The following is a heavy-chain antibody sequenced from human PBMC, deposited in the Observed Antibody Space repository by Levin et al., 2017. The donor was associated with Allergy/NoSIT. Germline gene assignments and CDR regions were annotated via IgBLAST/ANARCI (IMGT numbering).Heavy chain of an antibody. CDR3: ARVGYDFWSGYYSMDV. D-gene: IGHD3-3*01. J-gene: IGHJ6*04. Sequence: VASVKVSCKASGYTFTSYGISWVRQAPGQGLEWMGWISAYNGNTNYAQKLQGRVTMTTDTSTSTAYMELRSLRSDDTAVYYCARVGYDFWSGYYSMDVWGKGTTVTVSS. V-gene: IGHV1-18*01. CDR2: ISAYNGNT. CDR1: GYTFTSYG.